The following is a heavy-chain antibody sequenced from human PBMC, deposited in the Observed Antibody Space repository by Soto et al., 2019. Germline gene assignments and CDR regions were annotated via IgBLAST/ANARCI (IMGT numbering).Heavy chain of an antibody. D-gene: IGHD2-2*01. CDR3: ARGAMLSAALSTSFDS. J-gene: IGHJ5*01. CDR1: GYTFSAYK. Sequence: ASVRVSCRASGYTFSAYKIHWLRHAPGQGLEWMGWINPKSDVTNYAHKFKDRVTMTRDTSTGTVYMDLSRLTFDDTALYYCARGAMLSAALSTSFDSWRQGTPVTGSS. CDR2: INPKSDVT. V-gene: IGHV1-2*02.